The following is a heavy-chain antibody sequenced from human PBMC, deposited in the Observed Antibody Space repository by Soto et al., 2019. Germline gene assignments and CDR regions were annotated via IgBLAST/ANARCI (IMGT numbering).Heavy chain of an antibody. CDR2: TYYRSKWYN. CDR3: AREEQLWVPLAVEVWFDP. J-gene: IGHJ5*02. Sequence: QSQTLSLTCAISGDSVSSNSAAWNWIRQSPSRGLEWLGRTYYRSKWYNDYAVSVKSRITINPDTSKNQFSLQLNSVTPEDTAVYYCAREEQLWVPLAVEVWFDPWGQGTLVTVSS. V-gene: IGHV6-1*01. D-gene: IGHD6-19*01. CDR1: GDSVSSNSAA.